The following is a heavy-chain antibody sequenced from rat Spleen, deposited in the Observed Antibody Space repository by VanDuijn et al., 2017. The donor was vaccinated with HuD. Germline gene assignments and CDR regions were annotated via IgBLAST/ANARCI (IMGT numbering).Heavy chain of an antibody. CDR1: GFTFSNYA. CDR2: ITNTGGST. Sequence: EVQLVESDGGLVQPGRSLKLSCVASGFTFSNYAMAWVRQAPTKGLEWVASITNTGGSTYYPDSVEGRFTISRDNAESTLYLQMISLRSEDTAAYYCERLSYWYCDFWGPGTMVTVSS. V-gene: IGHV5-29*01. J-gene: IGHJ1*01. CDR3: ERLSYWYCDF.